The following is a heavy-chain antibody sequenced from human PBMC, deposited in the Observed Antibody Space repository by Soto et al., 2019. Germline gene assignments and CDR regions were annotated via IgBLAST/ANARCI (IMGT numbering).Heavy chain of an antibody. CDR2: IYSGGNT. D-gene: IGHD3-9*01. Sequence: EVQLVESGGGLIQPGGSLRLSCAASGFSVSSTYINWVRQAPGKGLEWVSVIYSGGNTYYADSVKGRFTISRDNSKNTLYLQMNSLRAEDTAVYYCARGGITISLYYGMDVWGQGTTVTVSS. J-gene: IGHJ6*02. V-gene: IGHV3-53*01. CDR3: ARGGITISLYYGMDV. CDR1: GFSVSSTY.